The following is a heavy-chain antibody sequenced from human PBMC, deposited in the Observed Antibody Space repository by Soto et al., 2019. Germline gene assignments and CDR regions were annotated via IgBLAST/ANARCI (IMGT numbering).Heavy chain of an antibody. J-gene: IGHJ4*02. D-gene: IGHD3-3*01. V-gene: IGHV4-34*01. CDR3: ATSYYYFWIGSRKFVY. CDR1: GGSFSGYY. CDR2: INHSGST. Sequence: QVQLQQWGAGLLKPSENLSLTCAVYGGSFSGYYWSWIRQPPGQGLEWIGEINHSGSTNYNPSLKSRVTLSVDTSKNQFSLKLSSVSAAYTAVYYCATSYYYFWIGSRKFVYWGQGTLVTVSS.